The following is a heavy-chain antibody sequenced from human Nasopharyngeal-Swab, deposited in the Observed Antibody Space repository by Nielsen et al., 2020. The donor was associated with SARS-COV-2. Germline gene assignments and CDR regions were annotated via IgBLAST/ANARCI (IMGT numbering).Heavy chain of an antibody. D-gene: IGHD3-10*01. CDR2: ISWNSGSI. CDR1: GFTFDDYV. J-gene: IGHJ4*02. V-gene: IGHV3-9*01. CDR3: AKADRSGY. Sequence: SLKISCAASGFTFDDYVMHWVRQAPGKGLEWVSGISWNSGSIGYADSVKGRFTISRDNAKNSLYLQMNSLRVEDTALYYCAKADRSGYWGQGTLVTVSS.